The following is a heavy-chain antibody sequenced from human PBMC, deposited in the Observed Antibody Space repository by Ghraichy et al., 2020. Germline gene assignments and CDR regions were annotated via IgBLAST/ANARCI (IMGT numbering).Heavy chain of an antibody. J-gene: IGHJ4*02. Sequence: SQTLSLTCTVSGGSVSSGSYYWSWIRQPPGKGLEFIGYIYYSGTTNYNSSLKSRLAISLDTSRDQFSLTLSSVTAADTAMYYCARVRSHFFHSNGAIDYWGQGTLVTVSS. CDR2: IYYSGTT. CDR1: GGSVSSGSYY. CDR3: ARVRSHFFHSNGAIDY. V-gene: IGHV4-61*01. D-gene: IGHD2-8*01.